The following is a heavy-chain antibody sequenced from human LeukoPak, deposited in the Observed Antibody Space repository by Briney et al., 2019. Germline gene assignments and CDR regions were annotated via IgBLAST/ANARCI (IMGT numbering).Heavy chain of an antibody. CDR1: RFTLTNYW. J-gene: IGHJ4*02. Sequence: AGCLTLSCEVSRFTLTNYWMVWVRQAPGNGLEWVSSIISSSSYIYYADSVKGGFTISRDNDKNSLYLQMNSLRAEDTAVYYCARDLELIAVARTSGYFDYWGQGTLVTVSS. D-gene: IGHD6-19*01. CDR3: ARDLELIAVARTSGYFDY. CDR2: IISSSSYI. V-gene: IGHV3-21*01.